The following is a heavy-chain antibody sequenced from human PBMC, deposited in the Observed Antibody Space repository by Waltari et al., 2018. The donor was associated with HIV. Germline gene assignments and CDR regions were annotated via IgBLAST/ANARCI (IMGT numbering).Heavy chain of an antibody. Sequence: EVQLVESGGGLVQPGRSLRLSCAASGFNFDEYAMHWVRQAPGKGLELVSGISYNSGTIAYADSVKGRFTISRDNAKNSLYLQMNSLRAEDTALYYCIKSPTVTTSRFDSWGQGTLVTVSS. D-gene: IGHD4-17*01. CDR1: GFNFDEYA. J-gene: IGHJ4*02. V-gene: IGHV3-9*01. CDR2: ISYNSGTI. CDR3: IKSPTVTTSRFDS.